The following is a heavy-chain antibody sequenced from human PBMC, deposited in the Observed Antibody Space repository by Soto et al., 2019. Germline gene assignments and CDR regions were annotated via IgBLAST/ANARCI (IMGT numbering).Heavy chain of an antibody. Sequence: SLKGSCKGAGDTYSGYAISWVRQAPEQGLEWMGGIIPIFGTANYAQKFQGRVTITADESTSTAYMELSSLRSEDTAVYYCARGVAAAGKPPGSYYSYGMGVPGQGPTLTV. CDR2: IIPIFGTA. V-gene: IGHV1-69*01. J-gene: IGHJ6*01. D-gene: IGHD6-13*01. CDR1: GDTYSGYA. CDR3: ARGVAAAGKPPGSYYSYGMGV.